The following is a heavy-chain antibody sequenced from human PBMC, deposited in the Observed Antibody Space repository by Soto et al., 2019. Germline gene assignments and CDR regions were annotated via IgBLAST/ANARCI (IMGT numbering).Heavy chain of an antibody. CDR3: ARLFERDYDFWSGYPPRGFDP. J-gene: IGHJ5*02. D-gene: IGHD3-3*01. CDR1: GGSISSYY. Sequence: SETLSLTCTVSGGSISSYYWSWIRQPPGKGLEWIGYIYYSGSTNYNPSLKSRVTISVDTSKNQFSLKLSSVTAADTAVYYCARLFERDYDFWSGYPPRGFDPWGQGTLVTVSS. CDR2: IYYSGST. V-gene: IGHV4-59*08.